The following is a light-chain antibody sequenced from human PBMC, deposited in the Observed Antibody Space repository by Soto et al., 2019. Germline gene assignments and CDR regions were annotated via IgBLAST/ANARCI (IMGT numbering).Light chain of an antibody. CDR1: QSVSSN. CDR3: QQYIKWLWT. V-gene: IGKV3-15*01. Sequence: EIVMTQSPATLSVSPGERATLTCRASQSVSSNLAWYQQKPGQTPRLLIYGASTRAIGIPARFSGSGSGTEFTLTISSLQSEDFAVYYCQQYIKWLWTFGQGTNVEI. CDR2: GAS. J-gene: IGKJ1*01.